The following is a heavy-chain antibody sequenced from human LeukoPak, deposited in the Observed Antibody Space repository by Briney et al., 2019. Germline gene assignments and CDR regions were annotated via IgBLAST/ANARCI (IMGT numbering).Heavy chain of an antibody. CDR2: ISSNGGST. CDR1: GFTVSSYA. CDR3: VKGGYDILTGYYLFDY. D-gene: IGHD3-9*01. Sequence: PGGSPLLSCSASGFTVSSYAMHWVRQAPGKGLEYVSAISSNGGSTYYADSVKGRFTISRDNSKNTLYLQMSSLRAEDTAVYYCVKGGYDILTGYYLFDYWGQGTLVTVSS. V-gene: IGHV3-64D*06. J-gene: IGHJ4*02.